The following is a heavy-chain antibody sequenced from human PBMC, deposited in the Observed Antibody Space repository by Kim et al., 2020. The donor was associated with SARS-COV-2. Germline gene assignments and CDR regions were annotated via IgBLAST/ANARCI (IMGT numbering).Heavy chain of an antibody. V-gene: IGHV3-33*08. Sequence: GGSLRLSCAASGFTFSSYGMHWVRQAPGKGLEWVAVIWYDGSNKYYADSVKGRFTISRDNSKNTLYLQMNSLRAEDTAVYYCARGYDILTGYPLTYFDYWGQGTLVTVSS. D-gene: IGHD3-9*01. CDR2: IWYDGSNK. CDR3: ARGYDILTGYPLTYFDY. J-gene: IGHJ4*02. CDR1: GFTFSSYG.